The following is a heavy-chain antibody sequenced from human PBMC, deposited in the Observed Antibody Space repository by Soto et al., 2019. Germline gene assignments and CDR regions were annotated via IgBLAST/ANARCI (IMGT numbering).Heavy chain of an antibody. CDR1: GDSFTSYW. J-gene: IGHJ6*04. D-gene: IGHD3-22*01. Sequence: GESLKISCKGSGDSFTSYWISWVRQMPGKGLEWMGRIDPSDSYTNYSPSFQGHVTISADKSISTAYLQWSSLKASDTAMYYCARLYYYDSSGYYPYGMDVWGKGTTVTVSS. CDR3: ARLYYYDSSGYYPYGMDV. CDR2: IDPSDSYT. V-gene: IGHV5-10-1*01.